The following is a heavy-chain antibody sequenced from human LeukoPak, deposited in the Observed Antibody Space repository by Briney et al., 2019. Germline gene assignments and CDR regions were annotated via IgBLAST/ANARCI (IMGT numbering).Heavy chain of an antibody. J-gene: IGHJ6*02. V-gene: IGHV3-21*01. CDR1: GFTFGSYS. CDR2: ISSSSSYI. Sequence: SGGSLRISCAASGFTFGSYSRNWVRQAPGKGLEWVSSISSSSSYIYYADSVKGRFTISRDNAKNSLYLQMNSLRAEDTAVYYCASVLTTVTTGYYYGMDVWGQGTTVTVSS. CDR3: ASVLTTVTTGYYYGMDV. D-gene: IGHD4-11*01.